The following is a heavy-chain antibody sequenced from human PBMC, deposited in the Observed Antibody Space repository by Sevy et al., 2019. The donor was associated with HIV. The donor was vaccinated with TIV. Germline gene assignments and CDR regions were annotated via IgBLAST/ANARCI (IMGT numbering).Heavy chain of an antibody. CDR3: AKDRGNYERFDY. Sequence: GGSLRLSCAASGFTFSSYGMHWVRQAPDKGLEWVAFIRYDGSNKYYADSVKGRFTISRDNSKNTLYLQMNSLRAEDTAVYYCAKDRGNYERFDYWGQGTLVTVSS. V-gene: IGHV3-30*02. CDR1: GFTFSSYG. CDR2: IRYDGSNK. D-gene: IGHD1-26*01. J-gene: IGHJ4*02.